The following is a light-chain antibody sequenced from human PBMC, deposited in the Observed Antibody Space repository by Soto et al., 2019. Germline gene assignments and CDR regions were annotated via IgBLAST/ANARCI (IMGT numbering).Light chain of an antibody. J-gene: IGKJ3*01. CDR1: QSVSSSY. CDR2: GAS. CDR3: QQYGSSL. V-gene: IGKV3-20*01. Sequence: EIVLTQSPGTLSLSPGERATLSCRASQSVSSSYLAWYQQKPGQAPRLLIYGASSRATGIPDWFSGSGSGTDFTLTISRLEPEDFAVYYCQQYGSSLFGPGTKVYIK.